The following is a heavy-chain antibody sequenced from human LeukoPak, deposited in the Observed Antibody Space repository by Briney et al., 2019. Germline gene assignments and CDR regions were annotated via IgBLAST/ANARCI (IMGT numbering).Heavy chain of an antibody. CDR3: ATGREDFDY. J-gene: IGHJ4*02. CDR2: INHSGST. V-gene: IGHV4-34*01. D-gene: IGHD1-26*01. Sequence: KPSETLSLTCAVYGGSLSGYYWSWIRQPPGKGLEWIGEINHSGSTNYNPSLKSRVTISVDTSKNQFSLKLSSVTAADTAVYYCATGREDFDYWGQGTLVTVSS. CDR1: GGSLSGYY.